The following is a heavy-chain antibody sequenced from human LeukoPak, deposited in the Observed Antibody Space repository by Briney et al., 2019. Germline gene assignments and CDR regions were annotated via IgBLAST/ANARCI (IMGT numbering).Heavy chain of an antibody. CDR1: GYTFTNYG. D-gene: IGHD1-26*01. J-gene: IGHJ4*02. V-gene: IGHV1-18*01. Sequence: ASVKVSCKTSGYTFTNYGISWVRQAPRQGLEWMGWISTYNGNTNYAQKLQGRVTMTTDTSTSTAYMELRSLRSDDTAVYYCARDVAATNDYWGQGTLVTVSS. CDR3: ARDVAATNDY. CDR2: ISTYNGNT.